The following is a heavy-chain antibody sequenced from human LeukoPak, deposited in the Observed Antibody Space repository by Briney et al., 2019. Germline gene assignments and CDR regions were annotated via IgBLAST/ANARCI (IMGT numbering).Heavy chain of an antibody. CDR2: IYTSGST. J-gene: IGHJ3*02. CDR3: ARPSKAGTVTTVVMDAFDI. V-gene: IGHV4-4*07. D-gene: IGHD4-23*01. CDR1: GGSISSYY. Sequence: ASETLSLTCTVSGGSISSYYWSWIRQPAGKGLEWIGRIYTSGSTNYNPSLKSRVTISVDTSKNQFSLKLSSVTAADTAVYYCARPSKAGTVTTVVMDAFDIWGQGTMVTVSS.